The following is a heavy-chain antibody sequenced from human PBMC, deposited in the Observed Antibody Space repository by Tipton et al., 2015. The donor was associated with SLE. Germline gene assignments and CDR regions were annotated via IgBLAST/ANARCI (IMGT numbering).Heavy chain of an antibody. D-gene: IGHD3-22*01. CDR2: IYHSGST. Sequence: TLSLTCAVSGYSISSGYYWGWIRQPPGKGLEWIGSIYHSGSTYYSPSLKSRVTISVDTSNNQFSLKLSSVTAADTAVYYCATYYYDTSGFDYWGQGTLVTVSS. CDR1: GYSISSGYY. J-gene: IGHJ4*02. V-gene: IGHV4-38-2*01. CDR3: ATYYYDTSGFDY.